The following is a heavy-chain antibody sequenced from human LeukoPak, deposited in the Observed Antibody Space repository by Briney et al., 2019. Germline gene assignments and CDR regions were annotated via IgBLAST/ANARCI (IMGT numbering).Heavy chain of an antibody. CDR1: GFTFSSYS. D-gene: IGHD6-6*01. Sequence: GGSLRLSCAASGFTFSSYSMNWVRQAPGKGLEWVSYISSSNSTIYYADSVKGRFTISRDNAKNSLYLQMNSLRAEDTAVYYCASMTSSPYWGQGTLVTVSS. V-gene: IGHV3-48*01. J-gene: IGHJ4*02. CDR2: ISSSNSTI. CDR3: ASMTSSPY.